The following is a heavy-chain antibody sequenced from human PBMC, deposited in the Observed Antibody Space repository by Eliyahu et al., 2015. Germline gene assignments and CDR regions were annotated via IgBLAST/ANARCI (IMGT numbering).Heavy chain of an antibody. J-gene: IGHJ4*02. D-gene: IGHD5-24*01. V-gene: IGHV4-38-2*02. Sequence: QVQLQESGPGLVKPSETLSLTCDVSDSSISNGYYWAWIRQPPGNGLEWIGSIYHTGNTYYYPSLKSRVTISVDTSKNQFSLKLNSVTAADTAVYYCARDRGDGYFPYFFDFWGQGTLVTVSS. CDR2: IYHTGNT. CDR3: ARDRGDGYFPYFFDF. CDR1: DSSISNGYY.